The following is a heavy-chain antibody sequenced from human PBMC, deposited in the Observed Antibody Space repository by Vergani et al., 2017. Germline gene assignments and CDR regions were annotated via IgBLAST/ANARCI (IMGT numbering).Heavy chain of an antibody. CDR1: GFTFSSYA. Sequence: QVQLVESGGGVVQPGRSLRLSCAASGFTFSSYAMHWVRQAPGKGLEWVAVISYDGSNKYYADSVKGRFTISRDKSKNTLYLQMNSLRAEDTAVYYCRYYGSGSYEVDYWGQGTLVTVSS. D-gene: IGHD3-10*01. CDR2: ISYDGSNK. V-gene: IGHV3-30-3*01. CDR3: RYYGSGSYEVDY. J-gene: IGHJ4*02.